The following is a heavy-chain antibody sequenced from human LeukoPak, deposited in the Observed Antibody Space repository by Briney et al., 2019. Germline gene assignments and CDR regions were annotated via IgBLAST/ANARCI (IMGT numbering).Heavy chain of an antibody. D-gene: IGHD3-16*01. CDR2: IYYSGST. CDR3: ASPGGGPTKY. J-gene: IGHJ4*02. Sequence: PSETLSLTCTVSGSSISSGGYYWGWIRQPPGKGLEWIGSIYYSGSTYYNPSLKSRVTISVDTSKSQFSLKRSSVTAADTAVYYCASPGGGPTKYWGQGTLVTVSS. CDR1: GSSISSGGYY. V-gene: IGHV4-39*01.